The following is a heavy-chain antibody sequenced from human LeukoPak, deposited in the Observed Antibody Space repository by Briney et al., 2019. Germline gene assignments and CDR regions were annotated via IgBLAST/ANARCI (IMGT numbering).Heavy chain of an antibody. CDR2: INPNSGGT. J-gene: IGHJ4*02. D-gene: IGHD3-9*01. CDR3: ARVGVLDILTGYLPDQAHLLPHY. V-gene: IGHV1-2*02. CDR1: GYTFTGYY. Sequence: ASVKVSCKASGYTFTGYYMHWVRQAPGQGLEWMGWINPNSGGTNYAQKFQGRVTMTRDTSISTAYMELSGLRSDDTAVYCCARVGVLDILTGYLPDQAHLLPHYWGQGTLVTVSS.